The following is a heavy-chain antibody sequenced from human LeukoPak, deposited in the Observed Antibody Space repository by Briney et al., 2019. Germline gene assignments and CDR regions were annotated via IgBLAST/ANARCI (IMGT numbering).Heavy chain of an antibody. CDR3: ARDVGDIVVVPAAIVY. J-gene: IGHJ4*02. V-gene: IGHV1-2*02. Sequence: GASVKVSCKASGYTFTCYYMRWVRQAPGQGLEWMGGVNPNSGGTNYAQKFQGRVTMTRDTSISTAYMELSRLRSDDTAVYYCARDVGDIVVVPAAIVYWGQGTLVTVPS. CDR1: GYTFTCYY. D-gene: IGHD2-2*02. CDR2: VNPNSGGT.